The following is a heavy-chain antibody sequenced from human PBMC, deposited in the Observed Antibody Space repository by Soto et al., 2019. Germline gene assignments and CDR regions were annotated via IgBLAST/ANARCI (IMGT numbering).Heavy chain of an antibody. J-gene: IGHJ5*02. CDR3: AKDLTRQLAYWLDP. CDR2: INPNSGGT. V-gene: IGHV1-2*02. D-gene: IGHD6-6*01. CDR1: GYTFTRYY. Sequence: ASVKVSCKACGYTFTRYYMHWLLQSPGQGLEWMGWINPNSGGTNYAQKFQGRVTLTRDTSIATAYLTLTSLTSDDTALYYCAKDLTRQLAYWLDPWGQGTQVTVSS.